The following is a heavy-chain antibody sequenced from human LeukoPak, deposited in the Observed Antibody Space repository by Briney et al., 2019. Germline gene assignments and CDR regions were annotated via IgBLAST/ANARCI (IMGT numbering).Heavy chain of an antibody. Sequence: GGSLRLSCAASGFTFSSYAMSWVRQAPGKGLEWLSYISSDSSSLSYADSVRGRFTISRDSAKNSLCLQMNSLRDEDTAVYYCARRYSSGWSVFDYWGQGTLVTVSS. D-gene: IGHD6-19*01. J-gene: IGHJ4*02. V-gene: IGHV3-48*02. CDR1: GFTFSSYA. CDR3: ARRYSSGWSVFDY. CDR2: ISSDSSSL.